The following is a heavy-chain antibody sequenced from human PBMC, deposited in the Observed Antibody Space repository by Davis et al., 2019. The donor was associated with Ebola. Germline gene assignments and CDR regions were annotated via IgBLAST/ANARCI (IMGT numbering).Heavy chain of an antibody. J-gene: IGHJ2*01. V-gene: IGHV1-8*01. CDR1: GYTFTSYD. Sequence: AASVKVSCKASGYTFTSYDINWVRQATGQGLEWMGWMNPNSGNTGYVQKFQGRVTMTRNTSISTAYMELSSLRSEDTAVYYCARGKAVAGRPYGWYFDLWGRGTLVTVSS. D-gene: IGHD6-19*01. CDR2: MNPNSGNT. CDR3: ARGKAVAGRPYGWYFDL.